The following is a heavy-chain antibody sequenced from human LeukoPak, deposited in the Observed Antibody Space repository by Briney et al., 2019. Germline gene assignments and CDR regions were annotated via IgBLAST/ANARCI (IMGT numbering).Heavy chain of an antibody. CDR1: GFTFSSYA. CDR2: IYSGGST. Sequence: PGGSLRLSCAASGFTFSSYAMSWVRQAPGKGLEWVSVIYSGGSTYYADSVKGRFTISRDNSKNTLYLQMNSLRAEDTAVYYCARVHYYGGNSDAFDIWGQGTMVTVSS. CDR3: ARVHYYGGNSDAFDI. V-gene: IGHV3-53*01. J-gene: IGHJ3*02. D-gene: IGHD4-23*01.